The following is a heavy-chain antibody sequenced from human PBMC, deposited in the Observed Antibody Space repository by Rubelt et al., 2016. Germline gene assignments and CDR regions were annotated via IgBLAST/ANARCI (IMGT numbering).Heavy chain of an antibody. CDR2: ISYDGSNK. CDR1: GFTFSSYG. D-gene: IGHD2-2*02. V-gene: IGHV3-30*18. J-gene: IGHJ4*02. CDR3: AKDWVGYCSSTSCYTGY. Sequence: QPGRSLRLSCAASGFTFSSYGMHWVRQAPGKGLEWVAVISYDGSNKYYADSVKGRFTISRDNSKNTLYLQMNSLRAEDTAVYYCAKDWVGYCSSTSCYTGYWGQGTLVTVSS.